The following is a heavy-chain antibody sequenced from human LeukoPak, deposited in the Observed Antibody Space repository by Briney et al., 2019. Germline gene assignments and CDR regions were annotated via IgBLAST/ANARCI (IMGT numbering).Heavy chain of an antibody. Sequence: SETLSLTCTVSGGSISSYYWSWIRQPAGKGLEWIGRIYPSGSTNYNPSLKNRVTMSVDTSKNQCSLKLSSVTAADTAVYYCARDSGTRRFDYWGQGTLVTASS. J-gene: IGHJ4*02. CDR3: ARDSGTRRFDY. D-gene: IGHD6-13*01. CDR2: IYPSGST. V-gene: IGHV4-4*07. CDR1: GGSISSYY.